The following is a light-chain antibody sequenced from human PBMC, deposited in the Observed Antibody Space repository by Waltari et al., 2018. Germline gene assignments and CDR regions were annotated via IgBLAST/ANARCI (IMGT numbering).Light chain of an antibody. Sequence: DIQMTQSPLSLSASVGDRVTVTCRASQSVSTHLNWYQHKPGKAPELLVYSASFLETGVPSRFSAGGSGTDFNFTITAVQPEDFATYFCQQSFSSPWTFGQGTTVNI. CDR2: SAS. V-gene: IGKV1-39*01. CDR1: QSVSTH. J-gene: IGKJ1*01. CDR3: QQSFSSPWT.